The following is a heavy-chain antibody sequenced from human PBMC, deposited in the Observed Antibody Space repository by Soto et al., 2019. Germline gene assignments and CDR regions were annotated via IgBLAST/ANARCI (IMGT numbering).Heavy chain of an antibody. CDR1: GFTFSSYG. CDR2: ISYDGSNK. V-gene: IGHV3-30*03. CDR3: ARERGVAGPFDY. J-gene: IGHJ4*02. Sequence: QVQLVESGGGVVQPGRSLRLSCAASGFTFSSYGMHWVRQAPGKGLEWVAVISYDGSNKYYADSVKGRFTISRDNSKNTLYLQMNRLRAEDTAVYYCARERGVAGPFDYWGQGTLVTVSS. D-gene: IGHD6-19*01.